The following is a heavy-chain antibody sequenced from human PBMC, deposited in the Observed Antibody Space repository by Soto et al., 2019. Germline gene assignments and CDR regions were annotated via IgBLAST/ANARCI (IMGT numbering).Heavy chain of an antibody. J-gene: IGHJ4*02. CDR2: ICDSGNT. Sequence: PSETLSLTCTVSGGSISSSNYYWDWIRQRTEKELEWIGNICDSGNTSYSPYLRGSVTMSIVTSKNQFSLKLTFVSAADTAVYYCARRPIMITLGAVLDHHFDFWGQGSLVTVSS. CDR3: ARRPIMITLGAVLDHHFDF. V-gene: IGHV4-39*01. CDR1: GGSISSSNYY. D-gene: IGHD3-16*01.